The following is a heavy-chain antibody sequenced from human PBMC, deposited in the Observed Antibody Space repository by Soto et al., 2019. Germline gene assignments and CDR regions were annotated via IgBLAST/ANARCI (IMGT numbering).Heavy chain of an antibody. CDR3: ARLSLWSLTNFAY. V-gene: IGHV4-59*08. Sequence: PSETLSLTCTVSGGSISSYYWSWIRQPPGKGLEWIGYIYYSGSTNYNPSLKSRVTISVDTSKNQFSLKLSSVTAADTAVYYCARLSLWSLTNFAYCGQGTLVTVSS. CDR1: GGSISSYY. D-gene: IGHD3-16*01. J-gene: IGHJ4*02. CDR2: IYYSGST.